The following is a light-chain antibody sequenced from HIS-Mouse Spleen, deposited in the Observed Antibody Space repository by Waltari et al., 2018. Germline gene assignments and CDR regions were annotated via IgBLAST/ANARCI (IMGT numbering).Light chain of an antibody. Sequence: DIQMTQSPSTRSASVVDRVTITCRASQSISSWLAWYQQKPGKAPKLRIYKASSLESGVPSRFSGSGSGTEFTLTISSLQPDDFATYYCQQYNSYSRTFGQGTKVEIK. V-gene: IGKV1-5*03. CDR2: KAS. CDR1: QSISSW. CDR3: QQYNSYSRT. J-gene: IGKJ1*01.